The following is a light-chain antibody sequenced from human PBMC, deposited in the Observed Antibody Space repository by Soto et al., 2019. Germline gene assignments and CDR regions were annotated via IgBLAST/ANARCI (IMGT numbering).Light chain of an antibody. J-gene: IGLJ1*01. CDR1: SSDVGGYNY. V-gene: IGLV2-14*03. CDR3: SSYTTSNTRQIV. CDR2: DVS. Sequence: QSALTQPASVSGSPVQSITISCTGTSSDVGGYNYVSWYQHHPGKAPKLLIYDVSNRPSGISNRFSGSKSDNTASLTISGLQPEDEADYYCSSYTTSNTRQIVFGTGTKLTVL.